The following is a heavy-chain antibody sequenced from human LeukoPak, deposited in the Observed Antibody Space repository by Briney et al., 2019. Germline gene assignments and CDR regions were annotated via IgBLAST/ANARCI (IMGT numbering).Heavy chain of an antibody. D-gene: IGHD4-17*01. CDR2: ISSSSSYI. CDR3: ARGRTTVIPGNFDY. Sequence: GGSLRPSCAASGFTFSSYSMNWVRQAPGKGLEWVSSISSSSSYIHYADSVKGRFTISRDNAKNSLYLQMNSLRAEDTAVYYCARGRTTVIPGNFDYWGQGTLVTVSS. CDR1: GFTFSSYS. J-gene: IGHJ4*02. V-gene: IGHV3-21*01.